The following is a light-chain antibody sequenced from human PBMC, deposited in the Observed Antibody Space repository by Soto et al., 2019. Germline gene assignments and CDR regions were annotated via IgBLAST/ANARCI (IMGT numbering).Light chain of an antibody. CDR2: ENN. J-gene: IGLJ2*01. V-gene: IGLV6-57*02. CDR3: QSSDSRGDVL. CDR1: SGSIASNY. Sequence: NFMLTQPHSVSESPGKTVTISCTGSSGSIASNYVQWYQQRPGSAPTTVIYENNQRPSGVPDRFSGSIESSSNSASLTISGLKTEDEADYYCQSSDSRGDVLFGGGTKLTVL.